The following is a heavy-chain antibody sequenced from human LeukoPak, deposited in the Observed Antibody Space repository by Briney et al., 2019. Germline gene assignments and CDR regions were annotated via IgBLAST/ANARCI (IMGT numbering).Heavy chain of an antibody. CDR3: ARDGVTGFDC. CDR1: GFTFSTYN. D-gene: IGHD4-23*01. CDR2: ISGGGGTK. V-gene: IGHV3-48*02. J-gene: IGHJ4*02. Sequence: GGSLRLSCAASGFTFSTYNVNWVRQAPGKGLEWVAYISGGGGTKYYADSVQGRFTISRDNAKSSVYLQMNNVRDEDTAVYYCARDGVTGFDCWGQGTLVTVSS.